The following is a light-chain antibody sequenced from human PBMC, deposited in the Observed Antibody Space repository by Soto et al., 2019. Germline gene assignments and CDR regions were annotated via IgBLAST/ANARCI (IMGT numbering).Light chain of an antibody. Sequence: EIVLTQSPATLSLSPGERATLSCRASQSVSSYLAWYQQKPGQAPRLLIYDASNRATGIPARFSGSGSGTDFTLTISSLEPEDFAVYHCQQRSNWPPLTFGGGTKVDIK. CDR3: QQRSNWPPLT. J-gene: IGKJ4*01. CDR1: QSVSSY. CDR2: DAS. V-gene: IGKV3-11*01.